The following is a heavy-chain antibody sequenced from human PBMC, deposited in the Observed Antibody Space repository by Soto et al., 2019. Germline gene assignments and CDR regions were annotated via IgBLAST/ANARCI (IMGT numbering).Heavy chain of an antibody. J-gene: IGHJ6*03. D-gene: IGHD6-13*01. CDR2: IYYSGST. Sequence: SETLSLTCTVSGGSISSSSYYWGWIRQPPGKGLEWIGSIYYSGSTYSNPSLNSRVTVSVHTSKNQCSLKLSPVTAAGTAVYYCAKAGAEEGYYYYYTDVWGKGTTVTVSS. V-gene: IGHV4-39*01. CDR1: GGSISSSSYY. CDR3: AKAGAEEGYYYYYTDV.